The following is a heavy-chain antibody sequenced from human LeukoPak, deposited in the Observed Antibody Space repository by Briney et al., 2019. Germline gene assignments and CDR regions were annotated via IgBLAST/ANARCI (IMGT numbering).Heavy chain of an antibody. D-gene: IGHD3-3*01. CDR2: INHSGST. CDR1: GGSFSGYY. CDR3: ARTVLTIRNYFDY. V-gene: IGHV4-34*01. J-gene: IGHJ4*02. Sequence: SETLSLTCAVYGGSFSGYYWSWIRQPPGKGLEWIGEINHSGSTNYNPSFKSRVTISVDTSENQFSLKLSSVTAADPAVYYCARTVLTIRNYFDYWGQGTLVTVSS.